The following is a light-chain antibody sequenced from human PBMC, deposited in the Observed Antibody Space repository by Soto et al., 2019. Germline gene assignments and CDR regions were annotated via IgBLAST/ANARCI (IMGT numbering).Light chain of an antibody. CDR1: SSNIGSNT. CDR3: AAWDDSLNGPV. CDR2: SNN. Sequence: QSVLTQPPSASGTPGQRVTISCSGSSSNIGSNTVNWYQQLPGTAPKLLIYSNNQRPSGVPDRFSGSKSGTSASLAISGLQSEDESDYYWAAWDDSLNGPVFGGGIKQTV. V-gene: IGLV1-44*01. J-gene: IGLJ2*01.